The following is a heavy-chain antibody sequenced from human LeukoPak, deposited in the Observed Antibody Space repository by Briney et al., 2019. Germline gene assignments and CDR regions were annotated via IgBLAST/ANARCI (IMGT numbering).Heavy chain of an antibody. CDR2: INAFSGLT. CDR1: GYTFTDNG. Sequence: ASVKVSCRTSGYTFTDNGISWVRQTAAQGLEWMGWINAFSGLTDYAPKFRERVTLTTHSSTSTAYMELRSLRSDDTAVYYCVRYRVTFGGIIPFNYGMDVWGQGTTVTVSS. J-gene: IGHJ6*02. D-gene: IGHD3-16*01. CDR3: VRYRVTFGGIIPFNYGMDV. V-gene: IGHV1-18*01.